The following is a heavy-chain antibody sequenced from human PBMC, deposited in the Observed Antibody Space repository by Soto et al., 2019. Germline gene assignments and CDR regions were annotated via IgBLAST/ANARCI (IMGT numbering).Heavy chain of an antibody. V-gene: IGHV3-11*01. J-gene: IGHJ6*02. CDR1: GFTFSDHY. Sequence: QVQLVESGGGLVKPGGSLRLSCAASGFTFSDHYMSWIRQAPGKGLEYISYITSSGSSLYYADSVKGRFTISRDNAKNSLYLQMNSLRAEDTAVYYCARDRSGSWYGRGYYYYGMDVWGQGTTVTVSS. D-gene: IGHD6-13*01. CDR2: ITSSGSSL. CDR3: ARDRSGSWYGRGYYYYGMDV.